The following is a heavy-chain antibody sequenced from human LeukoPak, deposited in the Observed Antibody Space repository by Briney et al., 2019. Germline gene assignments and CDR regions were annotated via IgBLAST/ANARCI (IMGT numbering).Heavy chain of an antibody. V-gene: IGHV3-23*01. D-gene: IGHD3-22*01. CDR3: ARQRGGDSSGYYYY. CDR1: GFTFSSYG. J-gene: IGHJ4*02. Sequence: GGSLRLSCAASGFTFSSYGMSWVRQAPGKGLEWVSVISGSGGTTYYADSVKGRFTVSRDNSKNTLYLQMNSLRAEDTAVYYCARQRGGDSSGYYYYWGQGTLVTVSS. CDR2: ISGSGGTT.